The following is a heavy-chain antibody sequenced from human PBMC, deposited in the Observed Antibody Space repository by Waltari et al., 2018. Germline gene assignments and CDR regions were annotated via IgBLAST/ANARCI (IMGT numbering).Heavy chain of an antibody. CDR3: ARLGPIADDYGDYGGYFDL. V-gene: IGHV4-38-2*01. Sequence: QVQLQESGPGLVKPSETLSLTCAVSGYSISSGYYWGWIRQPPGKGLEWIGSIYHSGSTHYNPSLMRLVTIAAATSKNQFSRKLSSVTAADTAVYYCARLGPIADDYGDYGGYFDLWGRGTLVTVSS. J-gene: IGHJ2*01. CDR2: IYHSGST. D-gene: IGHD4-17*01. CDR1: GYSISSGYY.